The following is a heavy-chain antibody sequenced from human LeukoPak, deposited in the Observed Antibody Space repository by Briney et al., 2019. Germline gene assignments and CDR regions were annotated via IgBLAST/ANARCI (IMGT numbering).Heavy chain of an antibody. J-gene: IGHJ4*02. CDR3: AREGVYYGSGSYYNELLSLPR. V-gene: IGHV4-61*02. CDR2: IYSSGST. CDR1: GGSMSSGSYY. Sequence: PSETLSLTCTVSGGSMSSGSYYWSWIRQPAGKGLEWIGRIYSSGSTNYNPSLKSRVTISVDTSKNQLSLKLSSVTAADTAVYYCAREGVYYGSGSYYNELLSLPRWGQGTLVTVSS. D-gene: IGHD3-10*01.